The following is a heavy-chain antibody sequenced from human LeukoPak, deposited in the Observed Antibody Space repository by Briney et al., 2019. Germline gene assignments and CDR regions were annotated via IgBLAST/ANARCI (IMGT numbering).Heavy chain of an antibody. J-gene: IGHJ4*02. V-gene: IGHV3-7*03. Sequence: GGSLRLSCAASGFTFSGYWMNWVRQAPGKGLEWVANIKREGSEKYYVDSVKGRFTISRDNAKNSLYLQMNSLRADDTAVYYCATDYYDSSGYYTGTYWGQGTLVTVSS. D-gene: IGHD3-22*01. CDR2: IKREGSEK. CDR1: GFTFSGYW. CDR3: ATDYYDSSGYYTGTY.